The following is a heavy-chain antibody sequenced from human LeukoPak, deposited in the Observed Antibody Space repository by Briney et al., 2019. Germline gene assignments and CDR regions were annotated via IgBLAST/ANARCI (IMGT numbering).Heavy chain of an antibody. CDR2: IYHSGST. V-gene: IGHV4-38-2*02. Sequence: PSETLSLTCTVSGYSIFSGYYWGWIRQPPGKGLEWIGSIYHSGSTYYNPSLKSRVTISVDTSKNQFSLKLNSVTAADTAVYYCARVDQWELLMDFDYWGQGTLVTVSS. J-gene: IGHJ4*02. D-gene: IGHD1-26*01. CDR3: ARVDQWELLMDFDY. CDR1: GYSIFSGYY.